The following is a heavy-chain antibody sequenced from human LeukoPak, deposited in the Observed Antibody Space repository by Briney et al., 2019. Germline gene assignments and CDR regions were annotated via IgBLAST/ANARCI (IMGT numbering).Heavy chain of an antibody. V-gene: IGHV4-34*01. CDR1: GGSITDYY. CDR3: ARVGDLFGAHRVRGLPPDYYYMDV. CDR2: INHTGST. J-gene: IGHJ6*03. D-gene: IGHD3-10*01. Sequence: SETLSLTCARSGGSITDYYYNWVRQPPGKGLEWIGEINHTGSTTYNPSLKSRVIIAVDTSKNQFSLKLTSVTAADTAVYYCARVGDLFGAHRVRGLPPDYYYMDVWGKGTTVTVSS.